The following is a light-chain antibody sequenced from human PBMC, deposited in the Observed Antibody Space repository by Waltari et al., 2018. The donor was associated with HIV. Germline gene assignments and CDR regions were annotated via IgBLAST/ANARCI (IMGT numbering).Light chain of an antibody. CDR3: QSAAPNGTSVI. Sequence: SSDLTQAPSVSVSPGQTASISCSGHELANQSVHWYQEKAGQAPVLVMSRDSERPLGLPGRISGSSSGSLATLTITGVLAEDEADYYCQSAAPNGTSVIFGGGTKLTVL. CDR2: RDS. CDR1: ELANQS. J-gene: IGLJ2*01. V-gene: IGLV3-25*03.